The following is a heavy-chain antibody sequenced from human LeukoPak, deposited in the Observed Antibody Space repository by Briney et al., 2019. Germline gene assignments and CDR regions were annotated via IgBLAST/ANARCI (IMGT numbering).Heavy chain of an antibody. Sequence: GGSLRLFCAASGFTFSTYWMSWVRQTPGKGLEWVANIKQDGSETYYVDSMRGRFTISRDNAKNSLYLQMNGLRAEDTAVYYCARDRGADRFDYWGQGTLVTVSS. CDR3: ARDRGADRFDY. J-gene: IGHJ4*02. V-gene: IGHV3-7*01. D-gene: IGHD3-10*01. CDR2: IKQDGSET. CDR1: GFTFSTYW.